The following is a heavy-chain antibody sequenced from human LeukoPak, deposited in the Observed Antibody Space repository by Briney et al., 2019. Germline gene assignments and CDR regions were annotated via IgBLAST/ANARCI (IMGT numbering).Heavy chain of an antibody. Sequence: GGSLRLSCAASGFTFSSYSMNWVRQAPGKGLEWVSSISSSSSYIYYADSVKGRFTISRDNAKNSLYLQMNSLRAEDTAVYYCTTEGSIWFGKSRVIDYWGQGTLVTVSS. V-gene: IGHV3-21*01. CDR3: TTEGSIWFGKSRVIDY. D-gene: IGHD3-10*01. CDR2: ISSSSSYI. J-gene: IGHJ4*02. CDR1: GFTFSSYS.